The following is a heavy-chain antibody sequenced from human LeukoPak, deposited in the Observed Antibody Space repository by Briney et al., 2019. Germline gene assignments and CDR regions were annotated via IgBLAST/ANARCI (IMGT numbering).Heavy chain of an antibody. CDR2: ISAYNGNT. CDR3: ARAYYYDSSGYHNLYYYYGMDV. Sequence: ASVKVSCKASGYTFTSYGISWVRQAPGQGLEWMGWISAYNGNTNYAQKLQGRVTMTTDTSTSTAYMKLRSLRSDDTAVYYCARAYYYDSSGYHNLYYYYGMDVWGQGTTVTVSS. J-gene: IGHJ6*02. D-gene: IGHD3-22*01. CDR1: GYTFTSYG. V-gene: IGHV1-18*01.